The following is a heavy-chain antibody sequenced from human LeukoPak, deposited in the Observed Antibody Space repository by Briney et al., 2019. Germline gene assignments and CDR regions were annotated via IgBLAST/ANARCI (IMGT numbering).Heavy chain of an antibody. V-gene: IGHV3-21*01. D-gene: IGHD3-10*01. CDR2: ISKSSRYI. CDR3: ARDLGERDSPDY. J-gene: IGHJ4*02. Sequence: PGGSLRLSCAASGFTFSDYSMNWVRQAPGKGLEWVSSISKSSRYIYYAGSMKGRFTISRDNAKNSLYLQMNSLRAEDTAVYYCARDLGERDSPDYWGQGTLVTVSS. CDR1: GFTFSDYS.